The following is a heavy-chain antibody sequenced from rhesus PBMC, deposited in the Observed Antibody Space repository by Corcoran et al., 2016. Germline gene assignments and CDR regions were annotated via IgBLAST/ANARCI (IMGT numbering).Heavy chain of an antibody. D-gene: IGHD3-9*01. V-gene: IGHV3S11*01. J-gene: IGHJ6*01. CDR2: NKNKADGGTA. Sequence: EVQLVESGGGLVQPGGSLRLSCAASGFTFRHYWMSWVRQVPGMGLEPVGFNKNKADGGTAADAESVKGRFTMSRDDSKNTLYLQMNSLKTEDAAVYYCPSHDEDDYGYGLDSWGQGVVVTVSS. CDR1: GFTFRHYW. CDR3: PSHDEDDYGYGLDS.